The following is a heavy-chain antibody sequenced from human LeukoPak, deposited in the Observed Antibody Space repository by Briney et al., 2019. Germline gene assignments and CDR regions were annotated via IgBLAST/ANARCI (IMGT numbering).Heavy chain of an antibody. J-gene: IGHJ4*02. CDR3: AKDHTASVTSPDY. CDR2: IWYDGSNK. D-gene: IGHD5-18*01. V-gene: IGHV3-33*06. CDR1: GFTFSSYG. Sequence: GGSLRLSCAASGFTFSSYGMHWVRQAPGKGLEWVAVIWYDGSNKYYADSVKGRFTISRDNSKNTLYLQMNSLRAEDPAVYYCAKDHTASVTSPDYWGQGTLVTVSS.